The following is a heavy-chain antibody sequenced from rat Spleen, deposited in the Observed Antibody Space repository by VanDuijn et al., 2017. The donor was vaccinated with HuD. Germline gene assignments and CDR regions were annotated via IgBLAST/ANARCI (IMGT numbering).Heavy chain of an antibody. CDR3: AVAGYGY. D-gene: IGHD4-3*01. J-gene: IGHJ2*01. Sequence: EVQLVESGGGLVQPGRSLKLSCAASGITFSNYAMAWVRQAPTKGLEWVATINFDGSRTYYPDSVRGRFTISRDNAENTAYLQMNSLWSEDTATYYCAVAGYGYWGQGVVVTVSS. V-gene: IGHV5-29*01. CDR2: INFDGSRT. CDR1: GITFSNYA.